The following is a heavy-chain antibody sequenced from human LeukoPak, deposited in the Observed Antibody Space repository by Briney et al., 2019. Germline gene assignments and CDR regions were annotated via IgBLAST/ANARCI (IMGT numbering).Heavy chain of an antibody. Sequence: SETLSLTCNVLGFSISSDYYWGWIRQPPGEGLEWTATIYHDGSTYYNPSLKGRVIISLDTSKNQFSLTLTYVTAADTAVYYCARLGVIGRTFDYWGQGTLVTVS. CDR3: ARLGVIGRTFDY. V-gene: IGHV4-38-2*02. D-gene: IGHD1-14*01. J-gene: IGHJ4*02. CDR1: GFSISSDYY. CDR2: IYHDGST.